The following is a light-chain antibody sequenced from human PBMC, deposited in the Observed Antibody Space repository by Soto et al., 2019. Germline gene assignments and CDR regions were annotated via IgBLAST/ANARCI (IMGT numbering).Light chain of an antibody. V-gene: IGLV2-23*01. CDR3: CARAYVSVVL. CDR1: SRDVGAYNI. J-gene: IGLJ2*01. CDR2: EDT. Sequence: QSALTQPASVSGSPGQSIIIPCTGTSRDVGAYNIFSWYQQYPDKAPQLMIYEDTKRPSGVSSRFSGSRSGNTAFLTISGLQADDEADYYCCARAYVSVVLFGGGTKLTVL.